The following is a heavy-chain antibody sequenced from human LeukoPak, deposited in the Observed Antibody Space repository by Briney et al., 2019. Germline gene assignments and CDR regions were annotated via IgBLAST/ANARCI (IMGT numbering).Heavy chain of an antibody. Sequence: ASVKVSCKASGYTFTSYYMHWVRQAPGQGLEWMGIINPSGDSTSYAQKFQGRVTMTRDMSTSTVYMELSSLRSEDTAVYYCARAGSSWYVAFDYWGQGTLVTVSS. J-gene: IGHJ4*02. CDR1: GYTFTSYY. D-gene: IGHD6-13*01. V-gene: IGHV1-46*01. CDR3: ARAGSSWYVAFDY. CDR2: INPSGDST.